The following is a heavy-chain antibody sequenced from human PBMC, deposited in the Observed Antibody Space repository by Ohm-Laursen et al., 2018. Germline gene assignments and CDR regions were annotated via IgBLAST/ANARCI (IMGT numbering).Heavy chain of an antibody. Sequence: TLSLTCTVSGFSISNYYWSWVRQPPGKGLEWIGYIYYGSTTYNPSLNSRVTISVDTSKNQFSLKLTSVTAADTAVYYCARDPASPNYYDRSSWFDPWGQGTLVIVSS. CDR1: GFSISNYY. V-gene: IGHV4-59*12. D-gene: IGHD3-22*01. J-gene: IGHJ5*02. CDR2: IYYGST. CDR3: ARDPASPNYYDRSSWFDP.